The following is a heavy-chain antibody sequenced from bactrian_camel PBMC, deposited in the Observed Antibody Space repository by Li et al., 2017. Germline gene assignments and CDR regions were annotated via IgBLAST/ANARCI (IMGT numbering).Heavy chain of an antibody. CDR1: GFTFSTNC. CDR3: TNEVEVHNEYEHNG. Sequence: DVQLVESGGGLVQPGGSLRLSCAASGFTFSTNCMSWVRQAPGKGLEWVSTINGMTGITYYADSVKGRFTISRDDAQNTVYLQLNSLKTEDMAMYYCTNEVEVHNEYEHNGWGQGTQVTVS. V-gene: IGHV3S40*01. J-gene: IGHJ4*01. D-gene: IGHD4*01. CDR2: INGMTGIT.